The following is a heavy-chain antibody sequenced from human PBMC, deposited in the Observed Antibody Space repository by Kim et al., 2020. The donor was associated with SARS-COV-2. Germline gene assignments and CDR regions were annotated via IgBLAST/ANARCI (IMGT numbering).Heavy chain of an antibody. Sequence: GGSLRLSCADSGFTFTSYWMTWVRQAPGKGLEWVANIKPDGSAGSYVDSVRGRLTISRDNAKTSLYLQMSSLRDEDTAVYYCVRNRGYNSYDYWGQGTLV. D-gene: IGHD6-25*01. V-gene: IGHV3-7*01. J-gene: IGHJ4*02. CDR1: GFTFTSYW. CDR3: VRNRGYNSYDY. CDR2: IKPDGSAG.